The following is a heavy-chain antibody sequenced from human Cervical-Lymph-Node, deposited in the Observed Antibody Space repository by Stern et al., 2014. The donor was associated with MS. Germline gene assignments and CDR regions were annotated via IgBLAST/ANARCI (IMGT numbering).Heavy chain of an antibody. Sequence: QVQLVQSGAEVKKPGASVKISCKASGYTFNNFYMHWVRQAPGQGLEWMGIIIHGGDSMSYAQKFEGRVTMTRDTSTSTVNMELSSLTSGDTAVYYCARLRGYNVLTGYLDDWGQGTLVTVSS. J-gene: IGHJ4*02. CDR3: ARLRGYNVLTGYLDD. V-gene: IGHV1-46*02. CDR2: IIHGGDSM. CDR1: GYTFNNFY. D-gene: IGHD3-9*01.